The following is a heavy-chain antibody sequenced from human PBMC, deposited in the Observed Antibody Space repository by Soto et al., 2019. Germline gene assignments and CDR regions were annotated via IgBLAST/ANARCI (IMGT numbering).Heavy chain of an antibody. CDR2: INHSGST. J-gene: IGHJ6*02. D-gene: IGHD3-9*01. Sequence: QVQLQQWGAGLLKPSETLSLTCAVYGGSFSGYYWSWIRQPPGKGLEWIGEINHSGSTNYNPSLKSRVTISVDTSKIQFSLKLSSVTAADTAVYYCARGLVRYFAEGMDVWGQGTTVTVSS. V-gene: IGHV4-34*01. CDR1: GGSFSGYY. CDR3: ARGLVRYFAEGMDV.